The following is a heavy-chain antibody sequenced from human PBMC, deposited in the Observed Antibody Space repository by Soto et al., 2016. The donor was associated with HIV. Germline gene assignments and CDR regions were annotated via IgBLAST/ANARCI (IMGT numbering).Heavy chain of an antibody. Sequence: EVQLVESGGGLVQPGGSLKLSCAASGFTFSGSAMHWVRQASGKGLEWVGRIRSKANSYATAYAASVKGRFTISRDDSKNTAYLQMNSLKTEDTAVYYCTRLRGPGIAVAGTHYYYGMDVWGQGTTVTVSS. CDR1: GFTFSGSA. V-gene: IGHV3-73*01. J-gene: IGHJ6*02. D-gene: IGHD6-19*01. CDR3: TRLRGPGIAVAGTHYYYGMDV. CDR2: IRSKANSYAT.